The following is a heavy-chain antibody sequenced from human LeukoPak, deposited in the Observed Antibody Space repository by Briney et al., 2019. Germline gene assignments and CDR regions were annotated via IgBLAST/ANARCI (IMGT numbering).Heavy chain of an antibody. CDR2: IREDGGQM. Sequence: GGSLRLSCVASGFTFDNSWMTWVRQAPGKGLEWVANIREDGGQMYYVDSVKGRFTISRDNAKNSLYLQMNSLRAEDTAVYYCARDSGPYGDYSGYFDLWGRGTLVTVSS. CDR1: GFTFDNSW. J-gene: IGHJ2*01. CDR3: ARDSGPYGDYSGYFDL. D-gene: IGHD4-17*01. V-gene: IGHV3-7*05.